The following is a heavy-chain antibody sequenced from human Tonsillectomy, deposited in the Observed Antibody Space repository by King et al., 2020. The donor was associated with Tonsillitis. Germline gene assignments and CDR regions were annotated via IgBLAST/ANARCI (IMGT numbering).Heavy chain of an antibody. CDR3: ARGTNDAVTTFNKNNKYMDV. V-gene: IGHV4-34*01. D-gene: IGHD1/OR15-1a*01. CDR2: ISHSGST. J-gene: IGHJ6*03. CDR1: GGSFSAYY. Sequence: QVQLQQWGAGLLKPSETLSLTCAVYGGSFSAYYWIWIRQPPGKGLEWIGEISHSGSTNYNPSLKSRVTISVDTSRHQFSLKVRSVTAADTAVYHCARGTNDAVTTFNKNNKYMDVWGRGTTVTVSS.